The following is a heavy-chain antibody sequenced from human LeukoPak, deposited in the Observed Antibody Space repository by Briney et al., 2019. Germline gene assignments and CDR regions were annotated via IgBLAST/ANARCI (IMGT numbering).Heavy chain of an antibody. CDR1: GYSFTDYA. J-gene: IGHJ3*02. Sequence: ASVKVSCKSSGYSFTDYAMHWVRQAPGQRREWMGWINAGNGNTKYSLNFQGRVTITRDTSASTVYMELSSLRSEDTAVYYCARAGYCSRTSCSDAFEIWGQGTMVTVSS. V-gene: IGHV1-3*01. CDR3: ARAGYCSRTSCSDAFEI. D-gene: IGHD2-2*03. CDR2: INAGNGNT.